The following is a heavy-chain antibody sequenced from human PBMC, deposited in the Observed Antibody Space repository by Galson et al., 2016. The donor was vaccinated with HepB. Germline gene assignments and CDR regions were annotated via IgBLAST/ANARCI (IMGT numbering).Heavy chain of an antibody. CDR2: IYHTGRT. CDR3: ARAYGDYEADAFDI. Sequence: PLSLTCTVSGGSISSGDSYWRWLRQHPGKGLEWIGYIYHTGRTSYNPYLKTPVTISVDVSNDHFLLNLSSATAADTAIYYGARAYGDYEADAFDIWGLGAMVTVSA. D-gene: IGHD4-17*01. CDR1: GGSISSGDSY. J-gene: IGHJ3*02. V-gene: IGHV4-30-4*01.